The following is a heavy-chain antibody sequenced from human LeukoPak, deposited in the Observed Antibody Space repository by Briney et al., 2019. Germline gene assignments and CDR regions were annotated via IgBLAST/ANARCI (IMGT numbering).Heavy chain of an antibody. CDR3: ARPIATGIDPFDC. CDR2: IKQDGSEK. Sequence: GGSLRLSCAASGFTFSSYWMSWVRQAPGKGLEWVANIKQDGSEKLYVDSVKGRFTISRDNAKNSLSLQMNSLRVEDTAVYYCARPIATGIDPFDCWGQGTLVAVST. CDR1: GFTFSSYW. J-gene: IGHJ4*02. D-gene: IGHD6-13*01. V-gene: IGHV3-7*01.